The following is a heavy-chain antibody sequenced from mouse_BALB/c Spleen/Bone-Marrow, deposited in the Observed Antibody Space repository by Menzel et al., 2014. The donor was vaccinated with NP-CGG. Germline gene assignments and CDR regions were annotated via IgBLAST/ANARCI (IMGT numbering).Heavy chain of an antibody. Sequence: EVKLVESGGGLVKPGGSLKLSCAASGFTFSSYAMSLVRQTPEKRLEWVASISSGGSTYYPDSVKGRFTISRDNARNILYLQMSSLRSEDTAMYYCAREGGTTAHYYAMDYWGQGTSVTVSP. V-gene: IGHV5-6-5*01. J-gene: IGHJ4*01. CDR1: GFTFSSYA. CDR3: AREGGTTAHYYAMDY. D-gene: IGHD1-2*01. CDR2: ISSGGST.